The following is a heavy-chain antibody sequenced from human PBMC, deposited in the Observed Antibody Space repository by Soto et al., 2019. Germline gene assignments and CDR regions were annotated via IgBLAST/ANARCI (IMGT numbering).Heavy chain of an antibody. CDR3: ARDYFVAGTSNWFDP. CDR1: GGSISSYY. V-gene: IGHV4-59*01. D-gene: IGHD6-19*01. J-gene: IGHJ5*02. Sequence: ETLSLTCTVSGGSISSYYWSWIRQPPGKGLEWIGYIYYSGSTNYNPSLKSRVTISVDTSKNQFSLKLSSVTAADTAVYYCARDYFVAGTSNWFDPWGQGTLVTVS. CDR2: IYYSGST.